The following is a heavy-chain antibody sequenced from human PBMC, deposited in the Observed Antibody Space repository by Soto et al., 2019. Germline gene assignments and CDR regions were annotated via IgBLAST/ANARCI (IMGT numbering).Heavy chain of an antibody. CDR2: ISGSGGNT. CDR1: GFTFSPYA. V-gene: IGHV3-23*01. J-gene: IGHJ6*02. Sequence: PGGSLRLSCAASGFTFSPYAMTWVRQAPGKGLEWVSSISGSGGNTNYADSVKGRFTVSRDNSKRTLSLQMNSLTEEDTAIYYCAKGLRRLLRTQYYYGVDVWGRGTTVNV. CDR3: AKGLRRLLRTQYYYGVDV. D-gene: IGHD3-16*01.